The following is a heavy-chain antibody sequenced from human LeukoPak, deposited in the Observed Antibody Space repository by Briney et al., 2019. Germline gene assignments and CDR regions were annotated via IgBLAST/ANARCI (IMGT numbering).Heavy chain of an antibody. V-gene: IGHV3-30*18. CDR2: ISYDGSNK. D-gene: IGHD5-12*01. J-gene: IGHJ6*02. CDR3: AKEGFSDIVAKIGGGMDV. CDR1: GFTFSSYG. Sequence: GGSLRLSCAASGFTFSSYGMHWVRQAPGKGLEWVAVISYDGSNKYYADSVKGRFTISRDNSKNTLYLQMNSLRAEDTAVYYCAKEGFSDIVAKIGGGMDVWGQGTTVTVSS.